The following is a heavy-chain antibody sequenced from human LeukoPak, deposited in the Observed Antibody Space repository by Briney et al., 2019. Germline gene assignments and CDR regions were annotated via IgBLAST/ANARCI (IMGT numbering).Heavy chain of an antibody. D-gene: IGHD3-3*01. CDR1: GGTFSSYA. J-gene: IGHJ4*02. V-gene: IGHV1-69*13. CDR2: IIPIFGTA. Sequence: ASVKVSCKASGGTFSSYAISWVRQAPGQGLEWMGGIIPIFGTANYAQKFQGRVTITADESTSTAYMELSSLRSEDTAVYYCARGGVLRFLEWLLNYWGQGTLVTVSS. CDR3: ARGGVLRFLEWLLNY.